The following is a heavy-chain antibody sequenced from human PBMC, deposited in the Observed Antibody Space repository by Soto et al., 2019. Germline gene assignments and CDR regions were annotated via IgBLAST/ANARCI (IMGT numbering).Heavy chain of an antibody. D-gene: IGHD1-26*01. CDR2: ISGSGGST. V-gene: IGHV3-23*01. CDR1: GFTFSSYA. J-gene: IGHJ4*02. Sequence: EVQLLESGGGLVQPGGSLRLSCAASGFTFSSYAMSWVRQAPGKGLEWVSAISGSGGSTYYADSVKGRFTISRDNSKNTLYQQMNSLRAEDTAVYYCAKYQISVGATTAGLFDYWGQGTLVTVSS. CDR3: AKYQISVGATTAGLFDY.